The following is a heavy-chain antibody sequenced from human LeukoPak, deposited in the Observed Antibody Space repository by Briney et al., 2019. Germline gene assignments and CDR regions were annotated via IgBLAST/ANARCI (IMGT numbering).Heavy chain of an antibody. CDR3: ARDLAYCGGDCYPRPYYYGKDV. CDR1: GFTFSSYG. V-gene: IGHV3-33*01. Sequence: GRSLRLSCAASGFTFSSYGMHWVRQAPGKGLEWVAVIWYDGSNKYYADSVKGRFTISRDNSKNTLYLQMNSLRAEDTAVYYCARDLAYCGGDCYPRPYYYGKDVWGQGTTVTVSS. J-gene: IGHJ6*02. CDR2: IWYDGSNK. D-gene: IGHD2-21*02.